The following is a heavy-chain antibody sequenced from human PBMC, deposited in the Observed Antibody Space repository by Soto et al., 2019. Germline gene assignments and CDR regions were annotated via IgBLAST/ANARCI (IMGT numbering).Heavy chain of an antibody. CDR3: AKNLLVAMPDACDI. V-gene: IGHV1-2*02. J-gene: IGHJ3*02. Sequence: GASVKVSCKASGYTYTGYHMHWLRQAPGQGLEWMGWINPNSGGTNKAQNFQGRVTMTRDTSISTAYMELSRLRSDDTAVYYCAKNLLVAMPDACDIWGQGTMVSV. D-gene: IGHD2-2*01. CDR1: GYTYTGYH. CDR2: INPNSGGT.